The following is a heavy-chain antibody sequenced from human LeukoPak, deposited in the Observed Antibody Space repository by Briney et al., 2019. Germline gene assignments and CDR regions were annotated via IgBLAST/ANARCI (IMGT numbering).Heavy chain of an antibody. CDR1: GGTFSSYA. V-gene: IGHV7-4-1*02. CDR3: ARGRGYCSDSSCYFDY. D-gene: IGHD2-15*01. Sequence: ASVKVSCKASGGTFSSYAISWVRQAPGQGLEWMGWITTNSGNPTYAQGFTGRLVFSLDTSVRTTYLQISSLKAEDTAIYYCARGRGYCSDSSCYFDYWGQGTLVTVSS. CDR2: ITTNSGNP. J-gene: IGHJ4*02.